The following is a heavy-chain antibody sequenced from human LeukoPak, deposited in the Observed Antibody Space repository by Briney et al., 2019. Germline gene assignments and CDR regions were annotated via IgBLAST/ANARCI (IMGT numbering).Heavy chain of an antibody. CDR1: GYSFTSYW. CDR3: AVYGDYAGRGAYYYYGMDV. Sequence: GESLKISRKGSGYSFTSYWIGWVRQMPGRGLEWMGIIYPGDSDTRYSPSFQGQVTISADKSISTAYLQWSSLKASDTAMYYCAVYGDYAGRGAYYYYGMDVWGQGTTVTVSS. V-gene: IGHV5-51*01. J-gene: IGHJ6*02. D-gene: IGHD4-17*01. CDR2: IYPGDSDT.